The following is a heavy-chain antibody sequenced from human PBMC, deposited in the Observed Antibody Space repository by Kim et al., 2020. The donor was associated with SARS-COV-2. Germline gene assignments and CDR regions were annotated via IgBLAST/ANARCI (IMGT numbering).Heavy chain of an antibody. V-gene: IGHV1-69*04. CDR3: ARGRGVYQLLYD. CDR1: GGTFSSYA. D-gene: IGHD2-2*02. Sequence: SVKVSCKASGGTFSSYAISWVRQAPGQGLEWMGRIIPILGIANYAQKFQGRVTITADKSTSTAYMELSSLRSEDTAVYYCARGRGVYQLLYDWGQGTLVTVSS. J-gene: IGHJ4*02. CDR2: IIPILGIA.